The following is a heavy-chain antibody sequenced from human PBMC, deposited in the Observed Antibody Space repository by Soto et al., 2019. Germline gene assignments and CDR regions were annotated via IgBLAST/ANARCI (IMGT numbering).Heavy chain of an antibody. J-gene: IGHJ6*02. V-gene: IGHV1-69*13. D-gene: IGHD2-2*01. CDR2: IIPIFGTA. CDR3: ASSRQLSRSDYYYYGMDV. Sequence: SVKVSCKASGGTFSSYAISWVRQAPGQGLEWMGGIIPIFGTANYAQKFQGRVTITADESTSTAYMELSSLRSEDTAVYYCASSRQLSRSDYYYYGMDVWGQGTTVTVSS. CDR1: GGTFSSYA.